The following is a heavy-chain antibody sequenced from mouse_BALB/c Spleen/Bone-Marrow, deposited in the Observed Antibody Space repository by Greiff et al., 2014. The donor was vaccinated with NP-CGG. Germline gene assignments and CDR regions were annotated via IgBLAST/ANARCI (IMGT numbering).Heavy chain of an antibody. V-gene: IGHV1-82*01. D-gene: IGHD1-1*01. Sequence: VQLVESGPELVKPGASVKISCTGSGYAFSGSWMNWVKQRPGQGLEWIGRIYPGDGDTNSNGRFKGKATLTADRSSNTAYMQLSSLTSVDSAVYFCARSAYYGSSYGAMDYWGQGTSVTVSS. J-gene: IGHJ4*01. CDR2: IYPGDGDT. CDR1: GYAFSGSW. CDR3: ARSAYYGSSYGAMDY.